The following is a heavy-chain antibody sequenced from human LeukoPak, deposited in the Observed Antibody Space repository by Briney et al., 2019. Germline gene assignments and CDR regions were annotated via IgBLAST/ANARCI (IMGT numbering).Heavy chain of an antibody. J-gene: IGHJ6*02. CDR3: ARGQTGCMDV. V-gene: IGHV3-48*03. Sequence: GGSLRLSCAASGFTLSSYVMNWVRQAPGKGLEGVSYISSSGSTIYYAHSVKGRFTVSRDNAKNSLYLQMNSLRAEETAVYYCARGQTGCMDVWGQGATVTVSS. CDR1: GFTLSSYV. D-gene: IGHD1-14*01. CDR2: ISSSGSTI.